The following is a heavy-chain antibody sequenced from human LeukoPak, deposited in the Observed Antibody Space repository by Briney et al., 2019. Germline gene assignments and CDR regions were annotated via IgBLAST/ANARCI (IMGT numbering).Heavy chain of an antibody. J-gene: IGHJ3*02. Sequence: GGSLRLSCAASGFTFSSYAMSWVRQAPGKGLEWVSAISGSGGSTYYADSVKGRFTISRDNAKNSLYLQMNSLRAEDTAVYYCAREGHGDYLGRAFDIWGQGTMVTVSS. CDR1: GFTFSSYA. CDR2: ISGSGGST. V-gene: IGHV3-23*01. D-gene: IGHD4-17*01. CDR3: AREGHGDYLGRAFDI.